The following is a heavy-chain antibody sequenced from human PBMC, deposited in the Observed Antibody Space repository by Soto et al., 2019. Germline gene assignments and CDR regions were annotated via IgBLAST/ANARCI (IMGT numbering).Heavy chain of an antibody. Sequence: EVHLVESGGSVVRPGGSLRLSCAASGFTFDDYALSWVRQGPGKGLEWVSHITWNGDSTTYAESVRGRFTISRDNAKNSLSLQMNSLRAEDTALYYCARDARYGDYQRHFDYWGQGTLVTVSS. V-gene: IGHV3-20*04. CDR2: ITWNGDST. CDR3: ARDARYGDYQRHFDY. J-gene: IGHJ4*02. CDR1: GFTFDDYA. D-gene: IGHD4-17*01.